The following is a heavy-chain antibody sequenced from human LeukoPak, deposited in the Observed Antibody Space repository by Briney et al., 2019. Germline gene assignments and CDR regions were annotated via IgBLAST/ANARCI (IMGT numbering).Heavy chain of an antibody. V-gene: IGHV3-23*01. CDR1: GFTFSSYG. Sequence: PGGSLRLSCAASGFTFSSYGMSWVRQAPGKGLEWVSGISGSGGGSSTYYADSVKGRFTISRDNSKNTLYVRMNSLRAEDTAVYYCAKSGYNRFDYWGQGTLVTVSS. D-gene: IGHD5-24*01. J-gene: IGHJ4*02. CDR3: AKSGYNRFDY. CDR2: ISGSGGGSST.